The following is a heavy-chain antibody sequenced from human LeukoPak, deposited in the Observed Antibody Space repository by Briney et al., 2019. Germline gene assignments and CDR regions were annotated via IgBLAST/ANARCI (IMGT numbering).Heavy chain of an antibody. CDR2: IYYSGST. V-gene: IGHV4-59*01. CDR3: ARDRRGAVGHSSNWFDP. D-gene: IGHD6-13*01. J-gene: IGHJ5*02. Sequence: SETLSLTCTVSGGSISSYYWSWIRQPPGKGLEWIGYIYYSGSTNYNPSLKSRVTISVDTSKNQFSLKLSSVTAADTAVYYCARDRRGAVGHSSNWFDPWGQGTLVTVSS. CDR1: GGSISSYY.